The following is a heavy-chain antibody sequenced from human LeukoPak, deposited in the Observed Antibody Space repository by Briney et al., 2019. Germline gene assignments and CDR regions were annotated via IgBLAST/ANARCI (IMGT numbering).Heavy chain of an antibody. J-gene: IGHJ6*02. Sequence: ASVKVSCKASGYTFTSYDINWVRQATGQGLEWMGWMNPNSGNTVYAQKFQGRVTMTRNTSISTAYMELSSLRSEDTAVYYCARGPHLEHYDFWSGYWGIGHYYYYYGMDVWGQGTTVTVSS. CDR3: ARGPHLEHYDFWSGYWGIGHYYYYYGMDV. V-gene: IGHV1-8*01. D-gene: IGHD3-3*01. CDR2: MNPNSGNT. CDR1: GYTFTSYD.